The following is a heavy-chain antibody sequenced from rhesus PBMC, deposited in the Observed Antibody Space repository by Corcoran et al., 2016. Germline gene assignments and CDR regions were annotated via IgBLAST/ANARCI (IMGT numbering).Heavy chain of an antibody. Sequence: QVQLQESGPGLVKPSETLSLTCAVSGYSISSGYGWSWIRQPLGKGLEWIGYIGGSSGSTNYNPSLKSRVTISKDTSKNQFSLKLSSVTAADTAVYYCAGRIVGATLDYWGQGVLVTVSS. J-gene: IGHJ4*01. CDR3: AGRIVGATLDY. D-gene: IGHD1-44*02. CDR2: IGGSSGST. V-gene: IGHV4-127*01. CDR1: GYSISSGYG.